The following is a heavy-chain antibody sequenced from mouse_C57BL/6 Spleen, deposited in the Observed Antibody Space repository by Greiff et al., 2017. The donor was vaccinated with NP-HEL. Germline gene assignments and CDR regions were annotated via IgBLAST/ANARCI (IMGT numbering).Heavy chain of an antibody. V-gene: IGHV1-64*01. CDR3: ARPQPTVGYYLDY. J-gene: IGHJ2*01. CDR2: IHPNSGST. CDR1: GYTFTSYW. D-gene: IGHD1-1*01. Sequence: QVQLQQPGAELVKPGASVKLSCKASGYTFTSYWMHWVKQRPGQGLEWIGMIHPNSGSTNYNEKFKSKATLTVDKSSSTAYMQLSSLTSEDSAVYYCARPQPTVGYYLDYWGQGTTLTVSS.